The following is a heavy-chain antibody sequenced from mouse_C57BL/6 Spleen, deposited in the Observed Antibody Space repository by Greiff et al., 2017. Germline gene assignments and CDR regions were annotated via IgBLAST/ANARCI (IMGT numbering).Heavy chain of an antibody. J-gene: IGHJ3*01. CDR2: IYPGSGST. D-gene: IGHD2-5*01. CDR3: ARKAYYSNDGGFAY. V-gene: IGHV1-55*01. Sequence: VQLQQPGAELVKPGASVKMSCKASGYTFTSYWITWVKQRPGQGLEWIGDIYPGSGSTNYNEKFKSKATLTVDTSSSTAYMQLSSLTSEDSAVYYCARKAYYSNDGGFAYWGQGTLVTVSA. CDR1: GYTFTSYW.